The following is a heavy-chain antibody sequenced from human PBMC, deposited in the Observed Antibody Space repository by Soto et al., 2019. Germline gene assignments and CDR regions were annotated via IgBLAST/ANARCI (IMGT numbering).Heavy chain of an antibody. Sequence: SETLSLTCTVSGGSISSSSYYWGWIRQPPGKGLEGIGSIYYSGSTYYNPSLKSRVTISVDTSKNQFSLKLSSVTAADTAVYSCASLGYSSGWYHYFDYWGQGTLVTVSS. V-gene: IGHV4-39*07. CDR2: IYYSGST. J-gene: IGHJ4*02. D-gene: IGHD6-19*01. CDR3: ASLGYSSGWYHYFDY. CDR1: GGSISSSSYY.